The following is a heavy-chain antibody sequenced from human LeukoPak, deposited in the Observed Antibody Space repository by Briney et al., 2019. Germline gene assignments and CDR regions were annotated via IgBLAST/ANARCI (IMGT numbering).Heavy chain of an antibody. J-gene: IGHJ4*02. CDR2: IYPGGSDT. V-gene: IGHV5-51*01. Sequence: GGSLKISCKGSGYSFTSCWIGWVRQMPGKCLEWMGIIYPGGSDTRHSPSFQGQVTISADKSISTAYLQWSSLKASDTAIYYSGRHSRTTGTHYWGQGTLVTVSS. CDR3: GRHSRTTGTHY. D-gene: IGHD1-1*01. CDR1: GYSFTSCW.